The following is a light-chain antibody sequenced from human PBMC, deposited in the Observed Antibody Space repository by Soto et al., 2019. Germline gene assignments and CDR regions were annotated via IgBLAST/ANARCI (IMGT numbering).Light chain of an antibody. J-gene: IGLJ3*02. CDR2: EVS. CDR3: CSYVGSGAWV. CDR1: GGDVGSYDL. V-gene: IGLV2-23*02. Sequence: QSVLTQPAFVSGSPGQSITISCTGSGGDVGSYDLVSWYQQVVGKAPKLLIFEVSRRPSGVSDRFSGPKSGNTASLTISGLQAEDEADFFCCSYVGSGAWVFGGGTRLTVL.